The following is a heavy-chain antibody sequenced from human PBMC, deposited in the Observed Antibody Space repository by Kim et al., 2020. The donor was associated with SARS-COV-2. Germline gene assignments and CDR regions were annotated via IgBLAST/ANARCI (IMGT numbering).Heavy chain of an antibody. J-gene: IGHJ4*02. D-gene: IGHD3-9*01. V-gene: IGHV3-21*01. CDR2: ISNGRSNI. CDR1: GFTFSNYS. CDR3: ARDAILTDYHFDY. Sequence: GGPLRLSCAASGFTFSNYSMHWVRQAPGKGLEWVSSISNGRSNIYYADSVKGRFTISRDNAKNSLYLQMNSLRAEDTAVYYCARDAILTDYHFDYWGQGTLVTVSS.